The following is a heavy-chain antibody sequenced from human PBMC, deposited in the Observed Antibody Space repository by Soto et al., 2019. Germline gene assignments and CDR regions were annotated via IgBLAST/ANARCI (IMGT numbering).Heavy chain of an antibody. CDR2: MSYDENKK. V-gene: IGHV3-30*18. D-gene: IGHD2-15*01. CDR1: GFSLSSYA. CDR3: AKDRRDGDFTHILVVDF. J-gene: IGHJ4*02. Sequence: QVQLVESGGGVVQPGGSLRLSCATSGFSLSSYAMHWVRQAPGKGLDWVALMSYDENKKYYADSVKGRFTISSDTSKNTLFLQMNNLRVEDTAVYYCAKDRRDGDFTHILVVDFWGQGALVTVSS.